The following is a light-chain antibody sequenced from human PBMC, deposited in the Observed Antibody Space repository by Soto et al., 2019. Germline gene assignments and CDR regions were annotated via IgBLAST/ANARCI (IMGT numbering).Light chain of an antibody. J-gene: IGLJ2*01. CDR1: SSNIGTNT. CDR3: ASWDDSLNGPV. V-gene: IGLV1-44*01. Sequence: QTVVTQPPSASGTPGQRVTISCSGSSSNIGTNTVNWYQHLPGTAPHLLIYSNNQRPSGVPDRLSGSKSATSASLAISGLQSEDEADYYCASWDDSLNGPVFGGGTQLTVL. CDR2: SNN.